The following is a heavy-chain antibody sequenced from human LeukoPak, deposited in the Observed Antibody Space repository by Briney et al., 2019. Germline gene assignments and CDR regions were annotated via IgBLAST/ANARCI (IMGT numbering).Heavy chain of an antibody. Sequence: TGGSLRLSCAASGFTFSSYSMNWVRQAPGKGLEWVSYISSSSSTIYYADSVKGRFTISRDNAKNSLYLQMNSLRAEDTAVYYCARDYYDSSGYYTRGDFDYWGQGTLVTVSS. CDR1: GFTFSSYS. CDR3: ARDYYDSSGYYTRGDFDY. CDR2: ISSSSSTI. J-gene: IGHJ4*02. D-gene: IGHD3-22*01. V-gene: IGHV3-48*01.